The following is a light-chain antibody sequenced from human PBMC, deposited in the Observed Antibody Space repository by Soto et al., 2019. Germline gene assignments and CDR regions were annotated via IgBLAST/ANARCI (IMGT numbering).Light chain of an antibody. J-gene: IGKJ5*01. CDR1: QSIGNY. Sequence: EIVLTQSPATLSLSPGERATLSCRASQSIGNYLGWYQQKPGQAPRLLIYDASNRATGIPARFSGSGSGTDFTLTISSLEPEDFAIYYCHQRANWPTFGQGTQLDIK. CDR3: HQRANWPT. V-gene: IGKV3-11*01. CDR2: DAS.